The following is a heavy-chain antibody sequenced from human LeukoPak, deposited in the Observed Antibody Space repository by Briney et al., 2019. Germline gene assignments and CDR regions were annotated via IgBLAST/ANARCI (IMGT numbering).Heavy chain of an antibody. CDR1: GYTFTSYY. CDR2: INPSGGST. J-gene: IGHJ6*02. V-gene: IGHV1-46*01. D-gene: IGHD5-12*01. Sequence: GASVKVSCKASGYTFTSYYMHWVRQAPGQGLEWMGIINPSGGSTSYAQKFQGWVTMTRDTSISTAYMELSRLRSDDTAVYYCARDRYSGYDYYYYYGMDVWGQGTTVTVSS. CDR3: ARDRYSGYDYYYYYGMDV.